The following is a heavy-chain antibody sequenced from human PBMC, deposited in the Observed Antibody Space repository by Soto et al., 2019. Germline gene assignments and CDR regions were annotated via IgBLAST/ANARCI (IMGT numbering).Heavy chain of an antibody. J-gene: IGHJ4*02. CDR1: GDTFAFYS. CDR3: ATSYGSGYRAFDY. D-gene: IGHD3-10*01. CDR2: INPILSML. Sequence: QVHLVQSGAEVKRPGSSVKVSCKASGDTFAFYSINWVRQAPGLGLEWMGRINPILSMLNYAQGFQGRVTMTTDKSTSTASLVLNSLRSEDTAMYYCATSYGSGYRAFDYWGQGALVTVSS. V-gene: IGHV1-69*02.